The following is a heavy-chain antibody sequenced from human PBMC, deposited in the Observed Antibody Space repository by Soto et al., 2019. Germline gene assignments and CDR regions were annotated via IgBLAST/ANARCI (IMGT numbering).Heavy chain of an antibody. Sequence: EVQLLESGGGLVQPGGSLRLSCAASGFTFYSYAMTWVRQAPGKGLEWVSFISGSGGTTYYADSVKGRFTISRDSSKNTLYLQMNSLRTEDTAVYYCAKAHSFVELTPFDYWGQGSLVTVSS. CDR3: AKAHSFVELTPFDY. CDR1: GFTFYSYA. J-gene: IGHJ4*02. CDR2: ISGSGGTT. D-gene: IGHD1-7*01. V-gene: IGHV3-23*01.